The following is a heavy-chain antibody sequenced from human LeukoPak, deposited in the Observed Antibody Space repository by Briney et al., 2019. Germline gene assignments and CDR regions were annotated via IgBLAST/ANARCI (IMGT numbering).Heavy chain of an antibody. Sequence: SGTLSLTCAVSGGSISSSNWWSWVRQPPGKGLEWIGEIYHSGSTNYNPSLKSRVTISVDTPKNQFSLKLSSVTAADTAVYYCARTGDDYGGNGVDYWGQGTLVTVSS. D-gene: IGHD4-23*01. CDR1: GGSISSSNW. J-gene: IGHJ4*02. CDR2: IYHSGST. V-gene: IGHV4-4*02. CDR3: ARTGDDYGGNGVDY.